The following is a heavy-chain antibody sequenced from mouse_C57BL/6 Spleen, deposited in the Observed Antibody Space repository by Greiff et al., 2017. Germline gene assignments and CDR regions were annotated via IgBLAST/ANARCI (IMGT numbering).Heavy chain of an antibody. Sequence: QVQLQQSGPELVKPGASVKISCKASGYSFTSYYIHWVKQRPGQGLEWSGWIYPGSSSTKYNEKFKGKGTLTADTSSSTAYMQLSSLTSEDSAVYYCAREELRYYFDYWGQGTTLTVSS. V-gene: IGHV1-66*01. CDR1: GYSFTSYY. J-gene: IGHJ2*01. D-gene: IGHD1-1*01. CDR3: AREELRYYFDY. CDR2: IYPGSSST.